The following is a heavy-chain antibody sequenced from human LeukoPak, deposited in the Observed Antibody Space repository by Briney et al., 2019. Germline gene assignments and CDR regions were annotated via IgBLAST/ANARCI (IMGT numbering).Heavy chain of an antibody. Sequence: PSETLSLTCTVSSDSISRSYWSWIRQSPGKGLEWIGRIYKDGSTIYNPSLKSRVTISIDTSRNQFSLKLTSVTAADTAVYYCARSSPISPYCSSTSCYADAFDIWGQGTMVTVSS. D-gene: IGHD2-2*01. CDR2: IYKDGST. J-gene: IGHJ3*02. CDR1: SDSISRSY. V-gene: IGHV4-4*08. CDR3: ARSSPISPYCSSTSCYADAFDI.